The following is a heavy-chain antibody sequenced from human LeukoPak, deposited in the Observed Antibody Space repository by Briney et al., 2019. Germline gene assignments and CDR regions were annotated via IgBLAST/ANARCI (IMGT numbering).Heavy chain of an antibody. D-gene: IGHD4-17*01. J-gene: IGHJ6*03. CDR2: ISSSSSYI. CDR1: GFTFTSYT. V-gene: IGHV3-21*01. Sequence: GGSLRLSCAASGFTFTSYTMNWVRQAPGKGLEWVSSISSSSSYIYYADSVKGRFTISRDNSKNTLYLQMNSLRAEDTAVYYFPKDGCSRFGGDYTPYYYYYYMDVWGKGTTVTISS. CDR3: PKDGCSRFGGDYTPYYYYYYMDV.